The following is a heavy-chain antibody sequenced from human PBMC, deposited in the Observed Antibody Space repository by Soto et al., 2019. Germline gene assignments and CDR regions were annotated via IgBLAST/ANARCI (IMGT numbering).Heavy chain of an antibody. Sequence: QVQLVESGGGVVQPGKSVRLSCAASGFTFSLYGIHWVRQAPGKGLEWVAFITYEGSHQDYVESVKGRFTLSRDNSKNIVYLQMNSLRPEDTSVYYCAKDVTSACDNYYNTCLDVWGHGTTVTVSS. CDR3: AKDVTSACDNYYNTCLDV. J-gene: IGHJ6*02. D-gene: IGHD1-26*01. CDR2: ITYEGSHQ. CDR1: GFTFSLYG. V-gene: IGHV3-30*18.